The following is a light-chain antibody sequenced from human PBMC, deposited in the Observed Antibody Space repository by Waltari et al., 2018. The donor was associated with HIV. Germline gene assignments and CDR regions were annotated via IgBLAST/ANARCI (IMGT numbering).Light chain of an antibody. J-gene: IGLJ2*01. CDR3: QVWDIRSDSVV. V-gene: IGLV3-21*04. CDR1: KIGGES. Sequence: SYVVTQPPSVSVAPGETATITCGGHKIGGESVHWYQQKPGQAPVLVIYDDSDRPSGIPERLSAANSGNTATRTISRVEAGDEADYYCQVWDIRSDSVVFGGGTKLTVL. CDR2: DDS.